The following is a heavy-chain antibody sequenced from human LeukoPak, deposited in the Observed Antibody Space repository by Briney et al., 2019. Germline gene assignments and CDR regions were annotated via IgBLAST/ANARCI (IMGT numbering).Heavy chain of an antibody. V-gene: IGHV1-69*05. J-gene: IGHJ4*02. CDR1: GGTFSSYA. D-gene: IGHD6-13*01. Sequence: ASVKVSCKASGGTFSSYAISWVRQAPGQGLEWMGGIIPIFGTANYAQRFQGRVTITTDESTSTAYMELSSPRSEDTAVYYCARIWYFGIAAANWGQGTLVTVSS. CDR2: IIPIFGTA. CDR3: ARIWYFGIAAAN.